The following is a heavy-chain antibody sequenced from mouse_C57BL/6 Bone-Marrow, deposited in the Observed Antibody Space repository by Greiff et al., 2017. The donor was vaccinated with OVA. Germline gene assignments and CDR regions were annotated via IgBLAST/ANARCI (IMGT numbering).Heavy chain of an antibody. CDR1: GYSITSGYY. CDR2: ISYDGSN. CDR3: ARGILYGSSSYYFDY. J-gene: IGHJ2*01. D-gene: IGHD1-1*01. V-gene: IGHV3-6*01. Sequence: EVQLQQSGPGLVKPSQSLSLTCSVTGYSITSGYYWNWIRQFPGNKLEWMGYISYDGSNNYNPSLKNRISITRDTSKNQFFLKLNSVTTEDTATYYCARGILYGSSSYYFDYWGQGTTLTVSS.